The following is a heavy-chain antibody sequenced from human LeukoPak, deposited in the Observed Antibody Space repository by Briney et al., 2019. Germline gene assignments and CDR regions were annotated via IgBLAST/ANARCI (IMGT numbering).Heavy chain of an antibody. J-gene: IGHJ3*02. CDR1: GYTFTGYY. V-gene: IGHV1-2*02. Sequence: ASVKVSCKASGYTFTGYYMHWVRQAPGQGLEWMGWINPNSGGTNYAQKFQGRVTMTRDTSISTAYMELSSLRSEDTAVYYCATKGAGAKRTDAFDIWGQGTMVTVSS. CDR3: ATKGAGAKRTDAFDI. CDR2: INPNSGGT. D-gene: IGHD1-26*01.